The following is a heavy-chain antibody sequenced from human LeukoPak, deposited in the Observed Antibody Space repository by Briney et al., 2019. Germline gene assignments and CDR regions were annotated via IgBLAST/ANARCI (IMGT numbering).Heavy chain of an antibody. CDR3: ASKAAWSKYYYYYYMDV. Sequence: PSETLSLTCTVSGGSISSSSYYWGWIRQPPGKGLEWIGSIYYSGSTNYNPSLKSRVTISVDTSKNQFSLKLSSVTAADTAVYYCASKAAWSKYYYYYYMDVWGKGTTVTVSS. CDR2: IYYSGST. V-gene: IGHV4-39*07. CDR1: GGSISSSSYY. D-gene: IGHD6-13*01. J-gene: IGHJ6*03.